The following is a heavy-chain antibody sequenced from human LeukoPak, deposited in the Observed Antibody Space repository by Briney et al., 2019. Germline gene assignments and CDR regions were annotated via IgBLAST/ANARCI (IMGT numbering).Heavy chain of an antibody. Sequence: SETLSLTCAVYGGSFSGYYWSWIRQPPGKGLEWIGEINHSGSTNYNPSLKSRVTISVDTSKNQFSLKLSSVTAADTAVYYCARGRIFGRLQGLFDYWGQGTLVTVSS. CDR2: INHSGST. D-gene: IGHD4-11*01. J-gene: IGHJ4*02. CDR1: GGSFSGYY. V-gene: IGHV4-34*01. CDR3: ARGRIFGRLQGLFDY.